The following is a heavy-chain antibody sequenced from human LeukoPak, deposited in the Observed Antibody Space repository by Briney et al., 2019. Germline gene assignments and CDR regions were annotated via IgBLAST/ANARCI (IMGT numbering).Heavy chain of an antibody. V-gene: IGHV3-33*03. CDR2: IWNDGSQK. CDR3: ARAYFDY. CDR1: GFSFNFYG. J-gene: IGHJ4*02. Sequence: PGRSLRLSCATSGFSFNFYGMQWVRQAPGKGLEWVAVIWNDGSQKYYGDSVKGRFTISRDNAKNSLYLQMNSLRAEDTAVYYCARAYFDYWGQGTLVTVSS.